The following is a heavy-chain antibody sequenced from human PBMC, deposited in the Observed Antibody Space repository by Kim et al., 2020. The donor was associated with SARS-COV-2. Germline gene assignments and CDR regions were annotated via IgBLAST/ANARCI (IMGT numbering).Heavy chain of an antibody. D-gene: IGHD3-22*01. CDR3: AVLDSSGPYDAFDI. CDR2: INTNTGNP. J-gene: IGHJ3*02. CDR1: GYTFTSYA. Sequence: ASVKVSCKASGYTFTSYAMNWVRQAPGQGLEWMGWINTNTGNPTYAQGFTGRFVFSLDTSVSTAYLQISSLKAEDTAVYYCAVLDSSGPYDAFDIWGQGTMVTVSS. V-gene: IGHV7-4-1*02.